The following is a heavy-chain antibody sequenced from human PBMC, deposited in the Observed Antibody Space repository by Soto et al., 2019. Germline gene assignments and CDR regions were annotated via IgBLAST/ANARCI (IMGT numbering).Heavy chain of an antibody. J-gene: IGHJ6*02. D-gene: IGHD1-26*01. Sequence: HPGGSLRLSCAASGFTFDNYAMNWVRQAPGKGLEWVSGITGSGENTYYADSVKGRFTISRDNSKNTLYVQLNSLRVEDTAIYYCAKVSLGATTITDFYYYGMDVWGQGTMVTVSS. V-gene: IGHV3-23*01. CDR3: AKVSLGATTITDFYYYGMDV. CDR1: GFTFDNYA. CDR2: ITGSGENT.